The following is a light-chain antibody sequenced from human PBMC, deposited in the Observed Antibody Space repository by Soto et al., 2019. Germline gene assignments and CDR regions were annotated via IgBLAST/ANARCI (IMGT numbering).Light chain of an antibody. CDR3: SSYTGSSIRL. Sequence: LTQPASVSGSPGQSITISCTGTSSDIGAYNYVSWYQQHPGKAPKLMIYEVSNRPSGVSNRFSGSKSGNTASLTISGLQAEDEADYYCSSYTGSSIRLFGTGTKSPS. J-gene: IGLJ1*01. CDR1: SSDIGAYNY. V-gene: IGLV2-14*01. CDR2: EVS.